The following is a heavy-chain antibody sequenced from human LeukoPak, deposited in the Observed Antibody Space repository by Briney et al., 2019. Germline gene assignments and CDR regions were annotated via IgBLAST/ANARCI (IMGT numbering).Heavy chain of an antibody. D-gene: IGHD5-18*01. J-gene: IGHJ5*02. CDR3: ARHGYTYGFDP. Sequence: GGSLRLSCIASGFTFSNYWMHWVRQVPGKGLVWVSRINNAGSSASYADSVKGRFTISRDNAKNTMYLQMISLRAEDTAVYFCARHGYTYGFDPWGQGTLVTVSS. CDR2: INNAGSSA. CDR1: GFTFSNYW. V-gene: IGHV3-74*01.